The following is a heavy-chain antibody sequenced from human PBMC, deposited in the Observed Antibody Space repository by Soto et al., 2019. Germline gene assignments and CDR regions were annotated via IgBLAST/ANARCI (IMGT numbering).Heavy chain of an antibody. CDR3: ARVYCTNGVCPDDYYYYGMDV. Sequence: ASVKVSCKASGGTFSSYAISWVRQAPGQGLEWMGGIIPIFGTANYAQKFQGRVTITADESTSTAYMELSSLRSEDTAVYYCARVYCTNGVCPDDYYYYGMDVWGQGTMVTVSS. CDR1: GGTFSSYA. D-gene: IGHD2-8*01. V-gene: IGHV1-69*13. CDR2: IIPIFGTA. J-gene: IGHJ6*02.